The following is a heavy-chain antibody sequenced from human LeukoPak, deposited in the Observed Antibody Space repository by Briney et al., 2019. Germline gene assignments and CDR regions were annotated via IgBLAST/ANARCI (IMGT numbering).Heavy chain of an antibody. D-gene: IGHD6-13*01. CDR1: GFTFSSYS. CDR2: ISSSSSYI. V-gene: IGHV3-21*01. Sequence: GGSLRLSCAASGFTFSSYSMNWVRQAPGKGLEWVSSISSSSSYIYYADSVKGRFTISRDNAKNSLYLQMNSLRAEGTAVYYCARGTETYSSSWNWYFDLWGRGTLVTVSS. J-gene: IGHJ2*01. CDR3: ARGTETYSSSWNWYFDL.